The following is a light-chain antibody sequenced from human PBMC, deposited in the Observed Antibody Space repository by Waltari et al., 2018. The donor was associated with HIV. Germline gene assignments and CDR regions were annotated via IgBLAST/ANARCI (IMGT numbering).Light chain of an antibody. Sequence: QSALTQPASVSGSPGQSITISCTGTSSNVGSDDLASCYQQPPGEAPKLIIYEVTKRPSGVSNRFSGSKSGNTASLTISGLQAEDEADYYCCSCPRSGIRYVFGTGTKVTVL. V-gene: IGLV2-23*02. J-gene: IGLJ1*01. CDR1: SSNVGSDDL. CDR2: EVT. CDR3: CSCPRSGIRYV.